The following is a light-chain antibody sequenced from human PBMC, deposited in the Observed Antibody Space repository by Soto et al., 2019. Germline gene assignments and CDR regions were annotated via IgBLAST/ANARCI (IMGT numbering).Light chain of an antibody. CDR2: EVT. Sequence: QSALTQPASVSGSPGQSITIACTGTSSDVGASNYVSWYQHHPGKAPKLMIYEVTNRPSGVSNRFSGSKSGNTASLTISGLQAEDEADYYCSSYRSTSTTHVVFGGGTQLTVL. J-gene: IGLJ2*01. V-gene: IGLV2-14*01. CDR3: SSYRSTSTTHVV. CDR1: SSDVGASNY.